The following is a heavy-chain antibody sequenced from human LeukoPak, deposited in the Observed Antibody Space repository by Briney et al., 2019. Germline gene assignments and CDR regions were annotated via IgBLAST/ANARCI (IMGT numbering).Heavy chain of an antibody. CDR1: GYSFTSYW. Sequence: GESLKISCKGSGYSFTSYWIGWVRQMPGKGLEWMGIIYPGDSDTRYSPSFQGQVTISADKSISTAYLQWSSLKASDTTMYYCARLAYSGSYWGAFDIWSQGTMVTVSS. D-gene: IGHD1-26*01. CDR3: ARLAYSGSYWGAFDI. V-gene: IGHV5-51*01. J-gene: IGHJ3*02. CDR2: IYPGDSDT.